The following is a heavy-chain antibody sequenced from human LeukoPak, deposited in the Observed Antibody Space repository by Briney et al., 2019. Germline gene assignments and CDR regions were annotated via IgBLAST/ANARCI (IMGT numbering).Heavy chain of an antibody. V-gene: IGHV1-18*01. CDR2: ISAYSGDT. D-gene: IGHD1-26*01. J-gene: IGHJ4*02. CDR3: ARDDKFLSGSYYQAFDC. CDR1: GYTFSNYG. Sequence: ASVKVSCKASGYTFSNYGVSWVRQAPGQGLQWMRWISAYSGDTKSTRDFQGRLTTTADTSTSTAYMELSNLRSDDTAVYYCARDDKFLSGSYYQAFDCWGQGALVSASS.